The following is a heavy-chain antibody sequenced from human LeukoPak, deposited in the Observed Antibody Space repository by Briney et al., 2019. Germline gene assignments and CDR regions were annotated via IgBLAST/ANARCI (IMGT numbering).Heavy chain of an antibody. CDR2: FDPEDGET. J-gene: IGHJ4*02. CDR1: GYTLTELS. D-gene: IGHD3-22*01. CDR3: ATSGDYYDSSGYPN. Sequence: ASVKVSCKVSGYTLTELSMHWVRQAPGKGLEWMGGFDPEDGETIYAQKFQGRVTMTEDTSTDTAYMELSSLRSEDTAVFYCATSGDYYDSSGYPNWGQGTLVTVSS. V-gene: IGHV1-24*01.